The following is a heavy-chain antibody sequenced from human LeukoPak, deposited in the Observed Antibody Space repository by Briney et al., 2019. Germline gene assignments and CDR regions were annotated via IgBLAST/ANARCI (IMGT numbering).Heavy chain of an antibody. Sequence: PGGSLRLSCAASGFTFDDYGMSWVRHAPGKGLEWVSGINWNGGSTGYADSVKGRFTISRDNAKNSLYVQMKSLRAEDTALYYCARLGSWYAGYMDVWGKGTTVTVSS. J-gene: IGHJ6*03. D-gene: IGHD6-13*01. V-gene: IGHV3-20*04. CDR3: ARLGSWYAGYMDV. CDR2: INWNGGST. CDR1: GFTFDDYG.